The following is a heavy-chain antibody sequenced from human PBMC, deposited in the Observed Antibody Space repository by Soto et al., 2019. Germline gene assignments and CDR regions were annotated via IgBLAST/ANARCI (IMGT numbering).Heavy chain of an antibody. Sequence: GGSLRLSCAASGFTFSSYGMHWVRQAPGKGLEWVAVIWYDGSNKYYADSVKGRFTISRDNSKNTLYLQMNSLRAEDTAVYYCARAPTPRAWFDPWGQGTLVTVSS. CDR3: ARAPTPRAWFDP. J-gene: IGHJ5*02. CDR1: GFTFSSYG. V-gene: IGHV3-33*01. CDR2: IWYDGSNK. D-gene: IGHD2-15*01.